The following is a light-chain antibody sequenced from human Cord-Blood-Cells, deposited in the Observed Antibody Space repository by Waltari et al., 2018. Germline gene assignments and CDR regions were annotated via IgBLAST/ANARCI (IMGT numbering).Light chain of an antibody. CDR3: SSYAGSNKV. CDR1: SSDVGGYNS. CDR2: EVS. J-gene: IGLJ3*02. V-gene: IGLV2-8*01. Sequence: QSALTQPPSASGSPGHSVTISCPGTSSDVGGYNSVSWYQQHPGKAPKLMIYEVSKRPSGVPDRFSGSKSGNTASLTVSGLQAEDEADYYCSSYAGSNKVFGGGTKLTVL.